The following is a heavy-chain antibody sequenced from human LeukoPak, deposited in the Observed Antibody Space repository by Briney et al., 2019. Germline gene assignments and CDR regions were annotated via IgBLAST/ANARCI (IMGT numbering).Heavy chain of an antibody. J-gene: IGHJ4*02. CDR1: GFTFSSYA. CDR3: ARDLLWLGELKVPDY. V-gene: IGHV3-23*01. CDR2: ISGSGGST. D-gene: IGHD3-10*01. Sequence: GRSLRLSCAASGFTFSSYAMSWVRQAPGKGLEWVSAISGSGGSTYYADSVKGRFTISRDNSKNTLYLQMNSLRAEDTAVYYCARDLLWLGELKVPDYWGQGTLVTVSS.